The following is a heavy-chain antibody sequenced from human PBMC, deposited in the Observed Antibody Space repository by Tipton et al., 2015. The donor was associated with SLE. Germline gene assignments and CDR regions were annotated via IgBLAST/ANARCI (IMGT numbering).Heavy chain of an antibody. CDR1: GFTFSSYA. CDR3: AKMRRGRQLVQADN. D-gene: IGHD1/OR15-1a*01. J-gene: IGHJ4*02. Sequence: SLRLSCAASGFTFSSYAMDWVRQAPAKGLDWVSTIGTTGSNTYYADSVKGRFTISRDNSENTLYLQMDSLRAEDTAVYYCAKMRRGRQLVQADNWGPGILVTVSS. V-gene: IGHV3-23*01. CDR2: IGTTGSNT.